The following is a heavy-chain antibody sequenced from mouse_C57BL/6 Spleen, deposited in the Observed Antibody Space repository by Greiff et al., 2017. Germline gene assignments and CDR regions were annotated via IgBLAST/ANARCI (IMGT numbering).Heavy chain of an antibody. V-gene: IGHV7-3*01. D-gene: IGHD2-2*01. J-gene: IGHJ4*01. Sequence: EVKVVESGGGLVQPGGSLSLSCAASGFTFTAYYMSWVRQPPGKALEWLGFIRNKANGYTTEYSASVKGRFTISRDNSQSILYLQMNALRAEYSATYYCARSPYGYDNAMDYWGQGTSVTVSS. CDR3: ARSPYGYDNAMDY. CDR1: GFTFTAYY. CDR2: IRNKANGYTT.